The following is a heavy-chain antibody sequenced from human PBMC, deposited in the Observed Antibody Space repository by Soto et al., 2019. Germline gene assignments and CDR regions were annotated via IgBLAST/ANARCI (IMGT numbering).Heavy chain of an antibody. CDR1: GYPVTAYY. Sequence: QLHLVQSGAVVKKPGASVTVSCSASGYPVTAYYMHWVRQAPGRGLEWMGGINPATGAAKYTQTFHGRVTINRDTSTSTVFMELSGLTSEDTAVFYCARGGGVGVAGSAAFDMWGQGTLVTVSS. J-gene: IGHJ3*02. D-gene: IGHD3-3*01. V-gene: IGHV1-2*02. CDR2: INPATGAA. CDR3: ARGGGVGVAGSAAFDM.